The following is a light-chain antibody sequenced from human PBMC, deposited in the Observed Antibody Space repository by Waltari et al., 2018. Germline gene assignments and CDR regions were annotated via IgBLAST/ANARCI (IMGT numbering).Light chain of an antibody. V-gene: IGLV3-21*02. CDR3: QVWDSSSDHRV. CDR1: NMGRKS. CDR2: DDS. J-gene: IGLJ3*02. Sequence: SYLLTQAPSVSVAPGQTARITCGGDNMGRKSVHWYQQKPGQAPVLVVYDDSDRPSGIPERFFGSNSGNTATLSISRVEAGDEADYYCQVWDSSSDHRVFGGGTKLTVL.